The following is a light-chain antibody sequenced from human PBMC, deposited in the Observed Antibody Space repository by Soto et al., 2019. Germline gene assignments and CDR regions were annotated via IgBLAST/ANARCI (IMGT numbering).Light chain of an antibody. CDR1: SSDVGGYNY. CDR2: DVS. Sequence: QSVLTQPRSVSRSPGQSVTISCTGTSSDVGGYNYVSWYQQHPGKAPKLMIYDVSKRPSGVPDRFSGSKSGNTASLTISGLQAEDEADYYCCSYAGSYTLVVFGGGTKLTVL. J-gene: IGLJ2*01. CDR3: CSYAGSYTLVV. V-gene: IGLV2-11*01.